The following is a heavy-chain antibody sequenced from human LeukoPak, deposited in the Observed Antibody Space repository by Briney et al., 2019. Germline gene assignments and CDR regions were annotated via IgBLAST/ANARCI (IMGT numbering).Heavy chain of an antibody. V-gene: IGHV3-23*01. CDR3: AKDQSPNYGDGVFDY. J-gene: IGHJ4*02. CDR1: GFTFNNYA. CDR2: ISGSGGGT. Sequence: GGSLRLSCAASGFTFNNYAMSWVRQAPGKGLEWVSAISGSGGGTFYADSVQGRFTISRDNSKNTVYLQMNSLRAEDTAVYYCAKDQSPNYGDGVFDYWGQGSLVTVSS. D-gene: IGHD4-17*01.